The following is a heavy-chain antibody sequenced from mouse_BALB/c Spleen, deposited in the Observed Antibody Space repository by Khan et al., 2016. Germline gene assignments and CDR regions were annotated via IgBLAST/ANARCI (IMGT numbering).Heavy chain of an antibody. CDR3: AGVTTGDYLDY. Sequence: EVQLQESGPDLVKPSQSLSLTCTVTGYSITSGYSWHWIRQFPGNKLEWMAYIHYSGSTYYNPSLKSRISLTRDTSKHQFILKLNSVTTEDTATYYCAGVTTGDYLDYWGQGTTLTVSS. CDR1: GYSITSGYS. D-gene: IGHD2-2*01. J-gene: IGHJ2*01. V-gene: IGHV3-1*02. CDR2: IHYSGST.